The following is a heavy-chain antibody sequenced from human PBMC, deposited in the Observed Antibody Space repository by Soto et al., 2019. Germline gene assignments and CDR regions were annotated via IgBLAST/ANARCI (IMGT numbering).Heavy chain of an antibody. CDR3: AKAYSYGPGDAFDI. CDR2: IKSKTDGGTT. J-gene: IGHJ3*02. V-gene: IGHV3-15*01. Sequence: PGGSLRLSCAASGFTFSNAWMSWVRQAPGKGLEWVGRIKSKTDGGTTDYAAPVKGRFTISRDDSKNTLYLQMNSLKTEDTAVYYCAKAYSYGPGDAFDIWGQGTMVTVSS. D-gene: IGHD5-18*01. CDR1: GFTFSNAW.